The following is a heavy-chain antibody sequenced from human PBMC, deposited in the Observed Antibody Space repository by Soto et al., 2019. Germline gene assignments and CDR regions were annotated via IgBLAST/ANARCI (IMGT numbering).Heavy chain of an antibody. CDR1: GGSISSGGYY. CDR3: ARDTGGPYGGNSFLDY. D-gene: IGHD2-21*02. V-gene: IGHV4-31*03. J-gene: IGHJ4*02. CDR2: IYYSGST. Sequence: QVQLQESGPGLVKPSQTLSLTCTVSGGSISSGGYYWSWIRQHPGKGLEGIGYIYYSGSTYYNPSLKSRVTISVDTSKNQFSLKLSSVTAADTAVYYCARDTGGPYGGNSFLDYWAQGTLVTVSS.